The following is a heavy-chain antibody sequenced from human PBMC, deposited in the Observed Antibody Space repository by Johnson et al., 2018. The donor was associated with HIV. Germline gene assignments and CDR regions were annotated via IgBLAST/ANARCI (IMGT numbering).Heavy chain of an antibody. CDR3: AGRRLYSGSYPI. V-gene: IGHV3-30*07. J-gene: IGHJ3*02. Sequence: VQLVESGGGVVQPGRSLRLSCAASGFTFSNFAMGWVRQAPGKGLEWVAVISYDGSNKYYADSVKGRFTISRDNSKNTLYLQMNSLRAEDTAVYYCAGRRLYSGSYPIWGQGTMVTVSS. CDR2: ISYDGSNK. CDR1: GFTFSNFA. D-gene: IGHD1-26*01.